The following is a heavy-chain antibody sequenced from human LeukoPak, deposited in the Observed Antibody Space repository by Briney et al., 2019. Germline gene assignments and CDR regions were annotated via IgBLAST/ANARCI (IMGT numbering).Heavy chain of an antibody. J-gene: IGHJ3*02. D-gene: IGHD1-1*01. CDR1: GGTFSSYA. V-gene: IGHV1-69*05. CDR3: ARVKSTGTTANAFDI. CDR2: IIPIFGTA. Sequence: SVKVSCKASGGTFSSYAISWVRQAPGQGLEWMGGIIPIFGTANYAQKFQGRVTITTDEFTSTAYMELSSLRSEDTAVYYCARVKSTGTTANAFDIWGQGTMVTVSS.